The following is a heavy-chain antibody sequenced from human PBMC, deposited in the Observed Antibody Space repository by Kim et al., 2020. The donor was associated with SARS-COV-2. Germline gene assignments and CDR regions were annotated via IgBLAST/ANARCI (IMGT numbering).Heavy chain of an antibody. D-gene: IGHD6-6*01. V-gene: IGHV3-30-3*01. CDR2: ISYDGSNK. CDR1: GFTFSSYA. Sequence: GGSLRLSCAASGFTFSSYAMHWVRQAPGKGLEGVAVISYDGSNKYYADSVKGRFTISRDNSKNTLYLQMNSLRAEDTAVYYCAREGAGSSSFDYWGQGTLVTVSS. J-gene: IGHJ4*02. CDR3: AREGAGSSSFDY.